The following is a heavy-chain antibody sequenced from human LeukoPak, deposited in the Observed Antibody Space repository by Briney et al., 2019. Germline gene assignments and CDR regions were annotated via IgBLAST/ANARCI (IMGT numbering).Heavy chain of an antibody. CDR2: IYYSGTT. CDR3: ARVNTQGVPSP. D-gene: IGHD2-15*01. Sequence: PSETLSLTCTVSGGSISSSDYYWGWIRQPPGKGLEWTASIYYSGTTHYNPSHQSRVTMSVDTSKNQFSLKLSSVTAADTAVYYCARVNTQGVPSPWGQGILVTVSS. V-gene: IGHV4-39*01. CDR1: GGSISSSDYY. J-gene: IGHJ5*02.